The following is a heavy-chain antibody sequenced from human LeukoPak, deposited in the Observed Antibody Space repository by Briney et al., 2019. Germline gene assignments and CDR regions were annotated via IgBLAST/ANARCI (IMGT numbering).Heavy chain of an antibody. CDR3: ARAEEAGMLGGIYFDY. CDR1: GFTFSSYE. D-gene: IGHD2-2*01. CDR2: ISSSGSTI. J-gene: IGHJ4*02. V-gene: IGHV3-48*03. Sequence: PGGSPRLSCAASGFTFSSYEMNWVRQAPGKGLEWVSYISSSGSTIYYADSVKGRFTISRDNAKNSLYLQMNSLRAEDTAVYYCARAEEAGMLGGIYFDYWGQGTLVTVSS.